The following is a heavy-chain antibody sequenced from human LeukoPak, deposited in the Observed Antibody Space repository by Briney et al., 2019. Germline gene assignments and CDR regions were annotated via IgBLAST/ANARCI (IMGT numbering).Heavy chain of an antibody. CDR3: ARRRRYYYDSSGYLGDY. CDR2: IYYSGST. D-gene: IGHD3-22*01. J-gene: IGHJ4*02. Sequence: PSETLSLTCTVSGGSISSSSYYWGWIRQPPGKGLEWIGSIYYSGSTYYNPSLKSRVTISVDTSKNQFSLKLSSVTAADTAVYYCARRRRYYYDSSGYLGDYWGRGTLVTVSS. V-gene: IGHV4-39*01. CDR1: GGSISSSSYY.